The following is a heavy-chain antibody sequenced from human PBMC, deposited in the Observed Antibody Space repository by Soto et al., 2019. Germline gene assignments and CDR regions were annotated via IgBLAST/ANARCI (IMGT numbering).Heavy chain of an antibody. CDR2: IYHSGST. CDR3: ARVPDR. Sequence: PSETRSLTCAVSGGSISSGGYSWSWIRQPPGKGLEWIGYIYHSGSTYYNPSLKNRVTISVDRSKNQFSLKLSSVTAADTAVYYCARVPDRWGQGTLVTVSS. CDR1: GGSISSGGYS. V-gene: IGHV4-30-2*01. J-gene: IGHJ5*02. D-gene: IGHD2-2*01.